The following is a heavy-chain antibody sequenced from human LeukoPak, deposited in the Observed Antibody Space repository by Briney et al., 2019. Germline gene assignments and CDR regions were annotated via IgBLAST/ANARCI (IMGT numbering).Heavy chain of an antibody. Sequence: PGGSLRLSCAASGFIFSHHGMHWVRQAPGKGLEWVAVIWSDGTNRFYADSVKGRFTISRDNSQNTVFLQMNSLRVNDTAIYYCARDAQRGFDYSNSLKYWGHGTLVTVPS. D-gene: IGHD4-11*01. V-gene: IGHV3-33*01. CDR2: IWSDGTNR. CDR3: ARDAQRGFDYSNSLKY. J-gene: IGHJ4*01. CDR1: GFIFSHHG.